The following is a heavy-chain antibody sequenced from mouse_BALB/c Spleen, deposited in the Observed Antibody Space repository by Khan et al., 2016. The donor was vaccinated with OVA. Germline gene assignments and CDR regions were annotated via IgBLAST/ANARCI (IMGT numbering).Heavy chain of an antibody. CDR2: IWGDGGT. CDR3: ARDRSYVHRGFAY. Sequence: VKLVESGPGLVAPSQSLSITCTVSGFSLTAYGVNWVRQPPGKGLEWLGMIWGDGGTAYDSDLKSRLTTSKVNSTSHASLIMNSLQTDETARYYCARDRSYVHRGFAYWGQGTLVTVSA. CDR1: GFSLTAYG. V-gene: IGHV2-6-7*01. D-gene: IGHD1-1*01. J-gene: IGHJ3*01.